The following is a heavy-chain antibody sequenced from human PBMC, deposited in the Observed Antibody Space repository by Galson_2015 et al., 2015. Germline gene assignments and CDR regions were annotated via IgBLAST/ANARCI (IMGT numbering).Heavy chain of an antibody. Sequence: SLRLSCAASGFIFSSYAMHWVRQAPGKGLEWVAVISYDGSGKHFAESVKGRFTVSRDNSKNTLYLHMNSLRGEDTAVYYCARDLSYGSSDDSWGQGTLVSVSS. CDR2: ISYDGSGK. CDR3: ARDLSYGSSDDS. D-gene: IGHD3-10*01. J-gene: IGHJ5*01. CDR1: GFIFSSYA. V-gene: IGHV3-30*01.